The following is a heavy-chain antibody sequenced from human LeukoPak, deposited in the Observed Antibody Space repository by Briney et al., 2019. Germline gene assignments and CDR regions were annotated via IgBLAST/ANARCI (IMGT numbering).Heavy chain of an antibody. D-gene: IGHD3-9*01. CDR2: ISYDGNDK. V-gene: IGHV3-30*18. J-gene: IGHJ4*02. Sequence: PGGALRLSCAVSGFTFSRHGVHWVRQAPAKGLEWVAVISYDGNDKYYADSVKARFTISRDTPKNTLYLQMNGLRAEDTALYYCAKDMGTGYNSQDYWGQGTLVTVSS. CDR1: GFTFSRHG. CDR3: AKDMGTGYNSQDY.